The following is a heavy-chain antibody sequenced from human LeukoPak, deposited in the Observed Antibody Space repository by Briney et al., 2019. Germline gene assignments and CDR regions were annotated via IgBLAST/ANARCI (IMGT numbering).Heavy chain of an antibody. CDR1: GFTFSIYA. CDR2: LDSSGGNT. Sequence: PGGSLRLSCAASGFTFSIYAMSWVRQAPGKGLEWVSGLDSSGGNTGYADSVKGRFTISRDNSKSTLFLQMNSLRAEDTAVYYCAKPFQWMVGFDYWGQGTLVTVSS. D-gene: IGHD6-19*01. CDR3: AKPFQWMVGFDY. J-gene: IGHJ4*02. V-gene: IGHV3-23*05.